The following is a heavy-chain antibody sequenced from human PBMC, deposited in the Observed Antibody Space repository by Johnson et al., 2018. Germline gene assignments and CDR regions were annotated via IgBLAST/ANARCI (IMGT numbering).Heavy chain of an antibody. CDR2: INSDGSST. J-gene: IGHJ3*02. D-gene: IGHD2-15*01. CDR3: ARDLVVLGAIRGGAFDM. CDR1: GFTLSSHW. Sequence: VQLQESGGGLVQPGGSLRLSCAASGFTLSSHWMHWVRHAPGKGLVWVSRINSDGSSTFYAESVKGRFTIPRDNAQNTLYLQMNSLRAEDTALSYCARDLVVLGAIRGGAFDMWGPGTVVTVSS. V-gene: IGHV3-74*01.